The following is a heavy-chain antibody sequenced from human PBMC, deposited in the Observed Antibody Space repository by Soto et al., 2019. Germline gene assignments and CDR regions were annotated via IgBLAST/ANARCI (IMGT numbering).Heavy chain of an antibody. CDR2: INHSGST. Sequence: SETLSLTCAVYGGSFSGYYWSWIRQPPGKGLEWIGEINHSGSTNYNPSLKSRVTISVDTPKNQFSLKLSSVTAADTAVYYCARVPIAVPGENWFDPWGQGTLVTVSS. V-gene: IGHV4-34*01. CDR3: ARVPIAVPGENWFDP. CDR1: GGSFSGYY. J-gene: IGHJ5*02. D-gene: IGHD6-19*01.